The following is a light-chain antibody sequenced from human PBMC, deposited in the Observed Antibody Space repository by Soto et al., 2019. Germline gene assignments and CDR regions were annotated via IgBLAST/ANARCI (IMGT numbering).Light chain of an antibody. J-gene: IGKJ5*01. CDR1: QSISNH. Sequence: DIQMTQSPSSLSASVEDRVIITCRASQSISNHLNWYQQKPGKAPNLLIHKASHLESGVPSRFSGSGSGTEFTLTISSLQPGDFATYYCQQSYSTPFFGQGTRLEIK. CDR2: KAS. CDR3: QQSYSTPF. V-gene: IGKV1-39*01.